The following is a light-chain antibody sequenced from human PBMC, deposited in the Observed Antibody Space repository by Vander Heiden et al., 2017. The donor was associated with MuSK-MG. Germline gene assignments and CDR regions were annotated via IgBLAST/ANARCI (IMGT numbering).Light chain of an antibody. V-gene: IGKV3-11*01. CDR2: DAS. J-gene: IGKJ3*01. CDR3: QQRINWPPGVT. CDR1: QSVSSY. Sequence: EIVLTQSPATLSLSPGERATLSCRASQSVSSYLAWYQQKPGQAPRLLIYDASNRATGIPARFSGSGSGTDFTLTISSLEPEDFAVYYCQQRINWPPGVTFGHGTKVDIK.